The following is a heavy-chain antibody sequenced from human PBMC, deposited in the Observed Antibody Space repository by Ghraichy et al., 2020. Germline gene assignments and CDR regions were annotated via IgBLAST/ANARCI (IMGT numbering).Heavy chain of an antibody. Sequence: SETLSLTCTVSGGSISSYYWSWIRQLPGKGLEWIGYIYYSGSTNYNPSLKGRVTISVDTSKNQFSLKLSSVTAADTAVYYCASTTMVRGVIEDGWFDPWGQGTLVTVSA. CDR2: IYYSGST. V-gene: IGHV4-59*08. CDR3: ASTTMVRGVIEDGWFDP. D-gene: IGHD3-10*01. CDR1: GGSISSYY. J-gene: IGHJ5*02.